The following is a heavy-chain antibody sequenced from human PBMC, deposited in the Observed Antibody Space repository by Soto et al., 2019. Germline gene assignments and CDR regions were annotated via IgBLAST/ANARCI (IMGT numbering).Heavy chain of an antibody. V-gene: IGHV3-48*02. D-gene: IGHD6-25*01. CDR3: ARSPYHSGERNYFDY. Sequence: EVQLVESGGGLVQPGGSLRLSCAASGFTFSGYSMNWVRQAPGRGLEWISYISSGSSVIDYADSVKGRFTISRDNAKNSLYLQMNTLRDEDTAVYYCARSPYHSGERNYFDYWGQGTLVTVSS. J-gene: IGHJ4*02. CDR2: ISSGSSVI. CDR1: GFTFSGYS.